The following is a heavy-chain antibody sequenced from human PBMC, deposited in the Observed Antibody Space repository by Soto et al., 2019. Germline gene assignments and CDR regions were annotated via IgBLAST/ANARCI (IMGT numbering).Heavy chain of an antibody. V-gene: IGHV4-59*08. CDR1: GGSITSNF. J-gene: IGHJ2*01. CDR3: ARHATSGGYFDL. D-gene: IGHD4-17*01. Sequence: QVQLQESGPGLVKPSETLSLTCTVSGGSITSNFWSWIRQPPGKEPEWTGYIYHTGSPTFNPSLKSRVTMSLDTSKNQSSLNLHSVTAADTSVYYCARHATSGGYFDLWGRGTLVTVSS. CDR2: IYHTGSP.